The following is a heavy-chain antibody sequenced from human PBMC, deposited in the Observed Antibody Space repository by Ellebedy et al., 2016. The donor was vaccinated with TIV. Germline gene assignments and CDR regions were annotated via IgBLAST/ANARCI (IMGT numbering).Heavy chain of an antibody. D-gene: IGHD3-10*01. J-gene: IGHJ4*02. Sequence: AASVKVSCKASGYTFTDYYIHWVRQAPGQGLEWMGIISPDSGSTTYAQKLQGRLTMTRDTSTSTVYMELSSLRSEDTAVYYCARFLYGSGNDYWGQGTLVTVSS. V-gene: IGHV1-46*04. CDR2: ISPDSGST. CDR1: GYTFTDYY. CDR3: ARFLYGSGNDY.